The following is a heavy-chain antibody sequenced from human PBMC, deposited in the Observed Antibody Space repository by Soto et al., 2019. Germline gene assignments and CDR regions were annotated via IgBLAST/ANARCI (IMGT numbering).Heavy chain of an antibody. Sequence: EVQLVESGGGLVQPGRSLRLSCAASGFTCDDYAMHWVRQAPGKGLEWVSGSSWNSGSIGYADSVKGRFTISRDNAKNSLYLQMNSLRAENTALYYCPKSGQAARPSFRFDYWGRGSLVTVSS. V-gene: IGHV3-9*01. CDR3: PKSGQAARPSFRFDY. CDR1: GFTCDDYA. CDR2: SSWNSGSI. D-gene: IGHD6-6*01. J-gene: IGHJ4*02.